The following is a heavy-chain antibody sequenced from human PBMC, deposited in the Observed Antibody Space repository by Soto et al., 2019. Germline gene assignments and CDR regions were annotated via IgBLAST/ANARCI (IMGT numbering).Heavy chain of an antibody. D-gene: IGHD5-18*01. Sequence: XETLSLTCAVDGWSFSGYYWSWIRQPPGKGLEWIGEINHSGSTNYNPSLKSRVTISVDTSKNQFSLKLSSVTAADTAVYYCARGIPDTAMATEIDYWGQGTLVTVSS. CDR1: GWSFSGYY. CDR2: INHSGST. CDR3: ARGIPDTAMATEIDY. J-gene: IGHJ4*02. V-gene: IGHV4-34*01.